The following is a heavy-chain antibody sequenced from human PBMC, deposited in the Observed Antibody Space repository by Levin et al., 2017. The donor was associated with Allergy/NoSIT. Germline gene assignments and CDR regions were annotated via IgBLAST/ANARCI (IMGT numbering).Heavy chain of an antibody. Sequence: RSSETLSLTCTVSGGSISTYYWSWIRQSPGKGLEWIGYVYYSGTTNYNPSLKSRVTISVDTSKNQLSLNLNSVTAVDTAVYYCARGCCSGGTVGFDLWGRGAPVTVSS. J-gene: IGHJ2*01. CDR3: ARGCCSGGTVGFDL. CDR2: VYYSGTT. V-gene: IGHV4-59*01. D-gene: IGHD2-15*01. CDR1: GGSISTYY.